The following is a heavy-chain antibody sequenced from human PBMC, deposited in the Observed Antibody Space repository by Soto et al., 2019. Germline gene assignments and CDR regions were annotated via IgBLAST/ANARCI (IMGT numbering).Heavy chain of an antibody. D-gene: IGHD6-19*01. J-gene: IGHJ5*02. Sequence: PSETLSLTCAVYGGSFSCYYWSWIRQPPGKGLEWIGEINHSGSTNYNPSLKSRVTISVDTSKNQFSLKLSSVTAADTAVYYCARDGAVAGYKYNWFDPWGQGTLVTVSS. V-gene: IGHV4-34*01. CDR2: INHSGST. CDR3: ARDGAVAGYKYNWFDP. CDR1: GGSFSCYY.